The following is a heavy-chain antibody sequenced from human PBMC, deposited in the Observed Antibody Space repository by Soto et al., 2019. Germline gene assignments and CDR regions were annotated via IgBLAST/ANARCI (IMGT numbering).Heavy chain of an antibody. CDR1: GYTLSNFW. Sequence: PGESLKISCQCSGYTLSNFWIAWVRQLPGKGLEWMGIIYPGDYETRYSPSFHGKVTISADRSIGTAYLQWSSLEASDSAFYFCARSPRSSPYFDYWGQGARVTGS. J-gene: IGHJ4*02. D-gene: IGHD6-13*01. CDR3: ARSPRSSPYFDY. CDR2: IYPGDYET. V-gene: IGHV5-51*01.